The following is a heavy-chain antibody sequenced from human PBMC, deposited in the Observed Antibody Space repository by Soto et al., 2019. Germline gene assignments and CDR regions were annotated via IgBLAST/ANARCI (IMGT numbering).Heavy chain of an antibody. D-gene: IGHD3-3*01. J-gene: IGHJ3*02. CDR2: ISGSGGST. V-gene: IGHV3-23*01. CDR1: GFTFSSHA. CDR3: AKQLNYDFWSGYPDAFDI. Sequence: EVHLLESGGGLVQPGGSLRLSCAASGFTFSSHAMSWVRQAPGKGLEWVSGISGSGGSTYSADSVKGRFTFSRDNSKNTLYLQMNSLRAEDTALYYCAKQLNYDFWSGYPDAFDIWGQGTMVIVSS.